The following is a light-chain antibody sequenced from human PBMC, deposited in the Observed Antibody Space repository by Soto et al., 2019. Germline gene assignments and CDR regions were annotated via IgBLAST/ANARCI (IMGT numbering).Light chain of an antibody. V-gene: IGKV4-1*01. CDR3: QQYYGTLPT. CDR2: GAS. J-gene: IGKJ1*01. Sequence: DIVMTQSLDSLAVSLGERATINCKSSQSVLYSSNNKNYLAWYQQKPGQPPKLLIYGASTRESGVPDRFSGSGSGTDFTLTISSLQAGDVAVYFCQQYYGTLPTFGQGTKVEI. CDR1: QSVLYSSNNKNY.